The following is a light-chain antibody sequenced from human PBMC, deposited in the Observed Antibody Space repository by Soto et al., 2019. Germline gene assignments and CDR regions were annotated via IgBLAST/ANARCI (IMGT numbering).Light chain of an antibody. Sequence: EIVLTQSPATLSLSPGERATLSCRASQSVSSYLARYQQKPGQAPRLLIYDASNRATGIPARFSGSVSGTDFTLTISSLEPEDFAVYNCQQRSNWPLTFGGGTKVEIK. CDR3: QQRSNWPLT. V-gene: IGKV3-11*01. CDR2: DAS. CDR1: QSVSSY. J-gene: IGKJ4*01.